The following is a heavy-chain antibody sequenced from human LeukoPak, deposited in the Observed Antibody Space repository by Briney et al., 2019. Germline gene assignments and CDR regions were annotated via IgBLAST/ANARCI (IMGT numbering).Heavy chain of an antibody. V-gene: IGHV4-59*01. D-gene: IGHD3-10*01. CDR3: ARVVGSGPLQYTYGMDV. CDR1: GGSIAGFY. J-gene: IGHJ6*02. CDR2: IYYSGST. Sequence: SETLSLTCTVSGGSIAGFYWSWFRQSPGKGLEWIGYIYYSGSTNYNPSLKSRVTISVDTSKNQFSLKLSSVTAVDTAVYYCARVVGSGPLQYTYGMDVWGQGTTVTVSS.